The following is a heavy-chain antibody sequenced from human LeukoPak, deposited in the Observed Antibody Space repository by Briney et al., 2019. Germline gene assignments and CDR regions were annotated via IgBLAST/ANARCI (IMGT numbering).Heavy chain of an antibody. J-gene: IGHJ4*02. CDR3: ARDEIQLGLNY. CDR1: GFAFSSYW. D-gene: IGHD5-18*01. V-gene: IGHV3-7*03. Sequence: GGPLRLSCAASGFAFSSYWMSWVRQAPGKGLEWVANIKQDGSEKFYVDSVKGRFTISRDNAKISLYLQMNSLRAEDTAVYYCARDEIQLGLNYWGQGTLVTVSS. CDR2: IKQDGSEK.